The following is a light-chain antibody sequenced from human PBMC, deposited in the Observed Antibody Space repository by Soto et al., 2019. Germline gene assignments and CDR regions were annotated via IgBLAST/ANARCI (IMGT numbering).Light chain of an antibody. J-gene: IGKJ4*01. Sequence: EIVLTQSPATLSLSPGERATLSCSASQSVGTYFAWYQQKPGQAPRLLIYDSSNRATGIPAGFSGSGSGTDFTLTISSLEPEDFAVYYCQQRSDWPSTFGGGTKVEIK. CDR1: QSVGTY. CDR3: QQRSDWPST. CDR2: DSS. V-gene: IGKV3-11*01.